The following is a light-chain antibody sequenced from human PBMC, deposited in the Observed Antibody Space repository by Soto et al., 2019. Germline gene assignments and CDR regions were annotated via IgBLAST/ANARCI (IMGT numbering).Light chain of an antibody. J-gene: IGLJ1*01. CDR1: SSDVGGSNY. Sequence: QSALAQPASVSGSPGQSITVSCTGISSDVGGSNYVSWYQQHPGKAPRLIIFDVNNRPSGVSPRFSGSKSSNTASLTISGLQAEDEAHYFCTSYRRGPLYVFGTGTKVTVL. CDR3: TSYRRGPLYV. V-gene: IGLV2-14*03. CDR2: DVN.